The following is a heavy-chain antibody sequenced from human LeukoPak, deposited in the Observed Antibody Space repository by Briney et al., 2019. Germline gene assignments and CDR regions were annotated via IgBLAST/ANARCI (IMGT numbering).Heavy chain of an antibody. V-gene: IGHV5-51*01. CDR1: GYSFTSYW. J-gene: IGHJ3*02. CDR3: ARGHYYGSGSYDAFDI. Sequence: GESLKISCKGSGYSFTSYWIGWVRQMPGKGLEWMGIIYPGDSDTRYSPSFQGQVTISADKSISTAYLQWSSLKASDTAMYYCARGHYYGSGSYDAFDIWGQGTMVTVSS. D-gene: IGHD3-10*01. CDR2: IYPGDSDT.